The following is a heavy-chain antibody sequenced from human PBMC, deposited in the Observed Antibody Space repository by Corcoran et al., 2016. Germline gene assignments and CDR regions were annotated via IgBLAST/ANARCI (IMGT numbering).Heavy chain of an antibody. Sequence: QVQLVQSGAEVKKPGASVKVSCKASGYTFTSYGISWVRLAPGQGLEWMGWISAYNGNTNYAQKLQGRVTMTTDTSTSTAYMELRSLRSDDTAVYYCARERRNWPNYPENDYWGQGTLVTVSS. D-gene: IGHD1-20*01. CDR1: GYTFTSYG. V-gene: IGHV1-18*01. CDR3: ARERRNWPNYPENDY. CDR2: ISAYNGNT. J-gene: IGHJ4*02.